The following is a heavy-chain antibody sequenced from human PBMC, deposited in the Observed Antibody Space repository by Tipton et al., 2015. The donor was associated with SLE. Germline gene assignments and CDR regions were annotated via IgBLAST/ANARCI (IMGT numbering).Heavy chain of an antibody. CDR2: INWNGGST. D-gene: IGHD3-10*01. Sequence: SLRLSCAASGFTFDDYGMSWVRQAPGKGLEWVSGINWNGGSTGYADSVKGRFTISRDNAKNSLYLQMNSLRAEDTALHYCAREVGAGDAFDIWGQGTMVTVSS. V-gene: IGHV3-20*04. CDR1: GFTFDDYG. J-gene: IGHJ3*02. CDR3: AREVGAGDAFDI.